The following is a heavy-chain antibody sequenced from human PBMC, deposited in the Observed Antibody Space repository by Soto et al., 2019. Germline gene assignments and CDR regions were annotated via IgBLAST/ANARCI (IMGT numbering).Heavy chain of an antibody. V-gene: IGHV3-21*02. CDR2: ISSHINFK. CDR3: TSRPYCSSTNDPDWYIDR. CDR1: GFKISPYS. D-gene: IGHD2-2*01. Sequence: EVQLVESGGGLVKPGGSLRLPCTASGFKISPYSMNWVRQAPGTGLECVSSISSHINFKYYVDSVNCRFSISGDNAMDSLFLERISLRADNTSIYYCTSRPYCSSTNDPDWYIDRRGRGTRVTVS. J-gene: IGHJ2*01.